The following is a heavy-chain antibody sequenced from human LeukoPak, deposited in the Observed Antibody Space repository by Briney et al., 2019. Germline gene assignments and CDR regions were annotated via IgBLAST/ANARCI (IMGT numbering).Heavy chain of an antibody. D-gene: IGHD2-15*01. J-gene: IGHJ4*02. V-gene: IGHV3-33*01. CDR3: ASVACSAVTCFGFLFFDY. CDR2: IWYDEITK. CDR1: GFTFRSYG. Sequence: GGSLRLSCVASGFTFRSYGIHWVRQAPGKGLEWLAFIWYDEITKDYADSVKGRFTISRDNSKNTLYVQMNSLRAEDTAVYYCASVACSAVTCFGFLFFDYWGQGTLVTVSS.